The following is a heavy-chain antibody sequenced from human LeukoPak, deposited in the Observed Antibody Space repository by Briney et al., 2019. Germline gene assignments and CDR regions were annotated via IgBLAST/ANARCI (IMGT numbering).Heavy chain of an antibody. CDR2: IYSDGNT. Sequence: GGSLRLSCAASRFTFSNYAMSWVRQAPGKGLEWVSSIYSDGNTYYADSVKGRFTLSRDSSRNTLYLQMNDLRVEDTAVYYCAGDTHSSSWYDHWGQGTLVTVSS. D-gene: IGHD6-19*01. V-gene: IGHV3-23*05. CDR1: RFTFSNYA. CDR3: AGDTHSSSWYDH. J-gene: IGHJ5*02.